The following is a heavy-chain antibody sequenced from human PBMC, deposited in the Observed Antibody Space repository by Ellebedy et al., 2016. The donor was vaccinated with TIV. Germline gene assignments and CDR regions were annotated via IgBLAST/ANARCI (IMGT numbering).Heavy chain of an antibody. CDR2: INSDGSST. D-gene: IGHD3-10*01. V-gene: IGHV3-74*01. Sequence: GESLKISXAASGFTFSSYWMHWVRQAPGKGLVWVSRINSDGSSTSYADSVKGRFTISRDNAKNTLYLQMNSLRAEDTAVYYCARVAMVRGVTWFDPWGQGTLVTVSS. CDR3: ARVAMVRGVTWFDP. J-gene: IGHJ5*02. CDR1: GFTFSSYW.